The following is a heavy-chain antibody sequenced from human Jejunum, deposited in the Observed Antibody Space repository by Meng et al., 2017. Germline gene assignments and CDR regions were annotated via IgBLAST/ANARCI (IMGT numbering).Heavy chain of an antibody. Sequence: VQLVQAGAGVEKPGASVKISCKASEYTFTTYKIHWVRQAPGQSLXWMAWINTATGDTHYLQKFQGRVSLTGDMSTFTAYMDLNRLTSDDTAVYYCARDEIDWGQGTLVTVSS. V-gene: IGHV1-3*04. CDR1: EYTFTTYK. J-gene: IGHJ4*02. CDR3: ARDEID. CDR2: INTATGDT.